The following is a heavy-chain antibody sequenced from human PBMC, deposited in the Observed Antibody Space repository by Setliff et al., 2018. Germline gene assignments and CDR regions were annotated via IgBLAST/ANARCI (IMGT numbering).Heavy chain of an antibody. D-gene: IGHD1-1*01. CDR2: IHYRGTT. CDR1: GVSIANTASY. V-gene: IGHV4-39*01. CDR3: ARTGTYRYFDY. J-gene: IGHJ4*02. Sequence: SETLSLTCNVSGVSIANTASYWAWIRQPPGKGLEWIGRIHYRGTTYSNASLASRLTISVDTAKNQFSLKLTSVTAADTAVYYCARTGTYRYFDYWGQGTRVTVSS.